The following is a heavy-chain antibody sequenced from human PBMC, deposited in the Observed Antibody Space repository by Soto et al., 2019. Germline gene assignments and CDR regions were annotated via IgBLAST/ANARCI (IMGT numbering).Heavy chain of an antibody. CDR1: GCSISIYY. CDR3: ARGKYYFDY. V-gene: IGHV4-59*01. J-gene: IGHJ4*02. Sequence: SETLSLTCTVSGCSISIYYWSWIRQPPGKGLEWIGYIYYSGSTNYNPSLKSRVTISVDTSKNQFSLKLSSVTAADTAVYYCARGKYYFDYWGQGTLVTVSS. CDR2: IYYSGST.